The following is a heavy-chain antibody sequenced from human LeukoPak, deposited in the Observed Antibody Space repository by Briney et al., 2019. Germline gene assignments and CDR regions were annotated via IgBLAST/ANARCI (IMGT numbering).Heavy chain of an antibody. V-gene: IGHV1-69*05. J-gene: IGHJ6*03. Sequence: SVKVSCKASGGTFSSYAISWVRQAPGQGLEWMGGIIPIFGTANYAQKFQGRVTITTDESTSTAYMELSSLRSEDTAVYYCARDRYYYGSGNQYYYYMDVWGKGTTVTVSS. D-gene: IGHD3-10*01. CDR3: ARDRYYYGSGNQYYYYMDV. CDR2: IIPIFGTA. CDR1: GGTFSSYA.